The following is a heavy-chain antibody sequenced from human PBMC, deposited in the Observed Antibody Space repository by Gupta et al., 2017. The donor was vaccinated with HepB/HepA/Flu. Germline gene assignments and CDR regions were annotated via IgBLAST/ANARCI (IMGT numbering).Heavy chain of an antibody. J-gene: IGHJ6*03. D-gene: IGHD1-26*01. Sequence: QVQLVQSGAEVKKPGSSVKVSCKASGGTFSSYAISWVRQAPGQGLEWMGGIIPIFGTANYAQKFQGRVTVTADESTSTAYMELSSLRSEDTAVYYCAREKRYYVGSRGYMDVWGKGTTVTVSS. CDR2: IIPIFGTA. V-gene: IGHV1-69*01. CDR1: GGTFSSYA. CDR3: AREKRYYVGSRGYMDV.